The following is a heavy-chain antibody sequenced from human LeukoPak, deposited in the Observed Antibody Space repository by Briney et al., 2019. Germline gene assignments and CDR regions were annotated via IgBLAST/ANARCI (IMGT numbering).Heavy chain of an antibody. CDR2: IRGSGSGT. V-gene: IGHV3-23*01. D-gene: IGHD1-26*01. CDR1: GFTFSSYA. Sequence: GGSLRLSCPASGFTFSSYAMTWVRQPPGKGPEWVSHIRGSGSGTYYATSVKGRFTLSRHTSKNGLYLQMNSLRGEDTALYYCAKPRGGTYQYYFDYWGQGALVTVSS. CDR3: AKPRGGTYQYYFDY. J-gene: IGHJ4*02.